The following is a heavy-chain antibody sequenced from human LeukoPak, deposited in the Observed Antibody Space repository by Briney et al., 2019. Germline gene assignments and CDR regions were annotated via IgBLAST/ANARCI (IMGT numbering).Heavy chain of an antibody. CDR2: IYSDNT. Sequence: GGSLRLSCAASGFNVSSTYMSWVRQAPGKGLEWVSFIYSDNTHYSDSVKGRFTISRDNSKNTLYLQMNSLRAEDTAVYYCARRAGAYSHPYDYWGQGTLVTVSS. CDR3: ARRAGAYSHPYDY. D-gene: IGHD4/OR15-4a*01. J-gene: IGHJ4*02. V-gene: IGHV3-53*01. CDR1: GFNVSSTY.